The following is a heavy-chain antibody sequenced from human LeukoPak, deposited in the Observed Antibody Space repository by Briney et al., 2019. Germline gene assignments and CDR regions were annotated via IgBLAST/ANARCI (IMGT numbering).Heavy chain of an antibody. CDR2: INWNGGST. CDR1: GFTFDDYG. D-gene: IGHD3-22*01. V-gene: IGHV3-20*04. J-gene: IGHJ3*02. Sequence: GGSLRLSCAASGFTFDDYGMSWVRQAPGKGLEWVPGINWNGGSTGYADSVKGRFTISRDNAKNSLYLQMNSLRAEDTALYYCAREMYYDSSGYYHDAFDIWGQGTMVTVSS. CDR3: AREMYYDSSGYYHDAFDI.